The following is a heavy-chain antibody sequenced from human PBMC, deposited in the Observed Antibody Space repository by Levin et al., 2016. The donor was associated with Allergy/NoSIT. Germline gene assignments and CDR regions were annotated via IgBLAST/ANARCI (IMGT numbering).Heavy chain of an antibody. V-gene: IGHV1-69*06. CDR1: GGTFSSYA. CDR3: ARDPRYGSGREDWFDP. D-gene: IGHD3-10*01. CDR2: IIPIFGTA. J-gene: IGHJ5*02. Sequence: SVKVSCKASGGTFSSYAISWVRQAPGQGLEWMGGIIPIFGTANYAQKFQGRVTITADKSTSTAYMELSSLRSEDTAVYYCARDPRYGSGREDWFDPWGQGTLVTVSS.